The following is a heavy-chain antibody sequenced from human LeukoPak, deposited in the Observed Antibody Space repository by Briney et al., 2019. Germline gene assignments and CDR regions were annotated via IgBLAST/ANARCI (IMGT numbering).Heavy chain of an antibody. V-gene: IGHV4-4*02. CDR2: IYHSGST. D-gene: IGHD1-26*01. J-gene: IGHJ6*03. CDR3: ARHGHHFRASYYYYYMDV. Sequence: SETLSLTCAVSGGSISSSNWWSWVRQPPGKGLEWIGEIYHSGSTNYNPSLKSRVTISVDTSKNQFSLKLSSVTAAEKAVYYCARHGHHFRASYYYYYMDVWGKGTTVTVSS. CDR1: GGSISSSNW.